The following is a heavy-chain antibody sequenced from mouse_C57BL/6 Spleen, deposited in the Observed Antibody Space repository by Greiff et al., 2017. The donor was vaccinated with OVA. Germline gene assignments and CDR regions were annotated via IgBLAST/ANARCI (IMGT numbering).Heavy chain of an antibody. J-gene: IGHJ2*01. D-gene: IGHD2-1*01. CDR3: ARRIYYGNYVYFDY. V-gene: IGHV1-52*01. CDR1: GYTFTSYW. Sequence: QVQLQQPGAELVRPGSSVKLSCKASGYTFTSYWMHWVKQRPIQGLEWIGNIDPSDSETHYNQKFKDKATLTVDKSSSTAYMQLSRLTSEDSAVYYCARRIYYGNYVYFDYWGQGTTLTVSS. CDR2: IDPSDSET.